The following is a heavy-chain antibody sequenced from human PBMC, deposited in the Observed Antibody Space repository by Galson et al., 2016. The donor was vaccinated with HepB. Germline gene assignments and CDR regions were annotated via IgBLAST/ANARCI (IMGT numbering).Heavy chain of an antibody. D-gene: IGHD3-10*01. J-gene: IGHJ6*02. CDR2: ISWDGRSP. Sequence: SLRLSCAASGFTFDDYTTHWVRQAPGKGLAWGALISWDGRSPDYADYVRGRFTISRDNRQNLLYLQMNDLTSEDTALYYCGKDWGSLWESSGKGMDVWGQGTTVIVSS. CDR1: GFTFDDYT. V-gene: IGHV3-43*01. CDR3: GKDWGSLWESSGKGMDV.